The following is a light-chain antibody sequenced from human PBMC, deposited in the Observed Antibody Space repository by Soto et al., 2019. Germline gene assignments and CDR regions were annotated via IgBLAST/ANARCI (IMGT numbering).Light chain of an antibody. V-gene: IGKV1-39*01. CDR2: AAS. Sequence: DIQMTQSPSSLSASVGDRVTISCRSSQSISTYLNWYQQKPGKAPNLLIYAASSLQSGVPSRFSGSGSGTDFTITISSLQPKDFATYYCQQSYTTPQVTFGPGTKVDIK. J-gene: IGKJ3*01. CDR3: QQSYTTPQVT. CDR1: QSISTY.